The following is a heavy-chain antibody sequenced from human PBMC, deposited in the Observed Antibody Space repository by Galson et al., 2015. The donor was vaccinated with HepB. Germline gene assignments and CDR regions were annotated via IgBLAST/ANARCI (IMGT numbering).Heavy chain of an antibody. Sequence: CAISGDSVSSNSAAWNWIRRSPSRGLEWLGRTYYRSKWSSDYAVSVRSRVTINPDTSKNQFSLQLKSVTPEDTAVYYCGRVAGTIYYYGMDVWGQGTTVTDSS. CDR2: TYYRSKWSS. CDR3: GRVAGTIYYYGMDV. V-gene: IGHV6-1*01. CDR1: GDSVSSNSAA. D-gene: IGHD6-19*01. J-gene: IGHJ6*02.